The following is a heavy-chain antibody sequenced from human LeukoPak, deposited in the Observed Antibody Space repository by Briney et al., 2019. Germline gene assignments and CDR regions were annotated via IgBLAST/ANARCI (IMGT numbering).Heavy chain of an antibody. CDR2: IIPMFGTA. CDR1: GGTFSSYA. CDR3: ARAGARDWFDP. J-gene: IGHJ5*02. Sequence: GASVKVSCKASGGTFSSYAISWVRQAPGRGLEWMGGIIPMFGTANYAQKFQGRVTITADKSTSTAYMELSSLRSEDTAVYYCARAGARDWFDPWGQGTLVTVSS. V-gene: IGHV1-69*06.